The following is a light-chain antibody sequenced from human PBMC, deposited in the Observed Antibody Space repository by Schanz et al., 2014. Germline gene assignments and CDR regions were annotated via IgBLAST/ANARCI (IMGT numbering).Light chain of an antibody. J-gene: IGLJ3*02. CDR2: DVK. Sequence: QSALTQPASVSGSPGQSITIPCTGTSTDVGGYNYVSWYQQHPGKVPTLLIYDVKNRPSGVSRRFSGSKSGNSASLTISGLQAGDEADYYCCSYTSSSTWVFGGGTKLTVL. CDR3: CSYTSSSTWV. CDR1: STDVGGYNY. V-gene: IGLV2-14*03.